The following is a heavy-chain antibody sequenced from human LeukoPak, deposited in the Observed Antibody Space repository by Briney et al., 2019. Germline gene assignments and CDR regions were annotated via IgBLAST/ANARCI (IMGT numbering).Heavy chain of an antibody. Sequence: GGSLRLSCAASVFTFSSYTMSWVRQAQENGLEWVSGISGSGGSTYYADSVKGRFTIPRDKSKNTLYLQMNSLRAEDTAVYYCARCSPGGDGFDIWGQGTMVTVSS. CDR1: VFTFSSYT. V-gene: IGHV3-23*01. CDR3: ARCSPGGDGFDI. CDR2: ISGSGGST. D-gene: IGHD4-23*01. J-gene: IGHJ3*02.